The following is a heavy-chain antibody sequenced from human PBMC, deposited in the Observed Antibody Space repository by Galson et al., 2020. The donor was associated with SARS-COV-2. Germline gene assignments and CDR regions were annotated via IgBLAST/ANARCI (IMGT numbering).Heavy chain of an antibody. CDR3: ARVGNYDFWSGYSRGWFDP. CDR1: GYTFTSYG. J-gene: IGHJ5*02. CDR2: ISAYNGNT. V-gene: IGHV1-18*04. D-gene: IGHD3-3*01. Sequence: ASVKVSCKASGYTFTSYGISWVRQAPGQGLEWMGWISAYNGNTNYAQKLQGRVTMTTDTSTSTAYMELRSLRSDDTAVYYCARVGNYDFWSGYSRGWFDPWGQGTLVTVS.